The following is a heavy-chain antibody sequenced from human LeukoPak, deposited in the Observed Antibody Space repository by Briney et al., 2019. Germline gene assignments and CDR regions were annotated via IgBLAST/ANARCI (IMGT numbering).Heavy chain of an antibody. CDR2: IIPIFGTA. CDR1: GGTFSSYA. Sequence: SVKVSCKASGGTFSSYAISWVRQAPGQGLEWMGRIIPIFGTANYAQKFQGRVTITADKSTSTAYMELSSLRSEDTAVYYCARLPYCSSTSCYLNWFDPWGQGTLVTVSS. J-gene: IGHJ5*02. V-gene: IGHV1-69*06. CDR3: ARLPYCSSTSCYLNWFDP. D-gene: IGHD2-2*01.